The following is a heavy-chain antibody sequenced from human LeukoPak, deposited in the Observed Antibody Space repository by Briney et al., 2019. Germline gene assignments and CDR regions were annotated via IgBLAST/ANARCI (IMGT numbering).Heavy chain of an antibody. CDR3: ARGSLRLDY. J-gene: IGHJ4*02. V-gene: IGHV4-4*07. CDR1: GVSMSNFY. Sequence: SETLCLTCTVSGVSMSNFYWSWIRQPAGKGLEWIGRIYPSGSTNYNPSLKSRGTMSLDTSKQQSPLNLNSVTAAPTAVHYCARGSLRLDYWGQGSLVTASS. CDR2: IYPSGST.